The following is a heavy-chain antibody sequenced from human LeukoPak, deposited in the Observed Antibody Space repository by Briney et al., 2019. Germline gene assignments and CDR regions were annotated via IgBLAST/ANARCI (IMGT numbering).Heavy chain of an antibody. CDR1: GFIFNNYW. CDR2: IKQDGSVK. Sequence: PGGSLRLSCAASGFIFNNYWMSWVRQAPGKGLEWVANIKQDGSVKYYVDPVKGRFTISRDNAKNSQYLEMNSLRAEDTGVYYCARIGYSSSSFDYWGQGTLVTVSS. J-gene: IGHJ4*02. V-gene: IGHV3-7*01. CDR3: ARIGYSSSSFDY. D-gene: IGHD6-6*01.